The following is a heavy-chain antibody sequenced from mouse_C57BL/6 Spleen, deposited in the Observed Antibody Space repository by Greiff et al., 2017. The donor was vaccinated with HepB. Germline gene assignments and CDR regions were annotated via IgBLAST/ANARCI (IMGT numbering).Heavy chain of an antibody. CDR3: ARRGNYYGSSPYYFDY. CDR2: INPSSGYT. Sequence: VQLQESGAELARPGASVKMSCKASGYTFTSYTMHWVKQRPGQGLEWIGYINPSSGYTKYNQKFKDKATLTADKSSSTAYMQLSSLTSEDSAVYYCARRGNYYGSSPYYFDYWGQGTTLTVSS. V-gene: IGHV1-4*01. D-gene: IGHD1-1*01. CDR1: GYTFTSYT. J-gene: IGHJ2*01.